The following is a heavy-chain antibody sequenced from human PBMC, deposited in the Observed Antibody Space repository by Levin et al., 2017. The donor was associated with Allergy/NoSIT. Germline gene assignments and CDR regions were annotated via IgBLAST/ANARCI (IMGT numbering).Heavy chain of an antibody. CDR1: GFTFSSYG. Sequence: LSLTCAASGFTFSSYGIHWVRQAPGKGLEWVAVIWFDGSSQYYADSVKGRFTISRDNSKNTSYLQMNSLRADDTAIYYCARDSRPGVTYSPAWSYWGQGTLVTVPS. J-gene: IGHJ4*02. D-gene: IGHD1-26*01. V-gene: IGHV3-33*01. CDR3: ARDSRPGVTYSPAWSY. CDR2: IWFDGSSQ.